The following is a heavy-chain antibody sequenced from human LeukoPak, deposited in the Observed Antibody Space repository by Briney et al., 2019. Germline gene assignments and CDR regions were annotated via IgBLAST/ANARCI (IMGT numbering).Heavy chain of an antibody. V-gene: IGHV1-18*01. D-gene: IGHD6-13*01. CDR1: GYTFTSYG. CDR3: ARDLRVSSSPYYFDY. Sequence: EASVKVSCKASGYTFTSYGISWVRQAPGQGLEWMGWISAYNGNTNYAQKLQGRVTMTTDTSTSTAYMELRSLRSDDTAVYYCARDLRVSSSPYYFDYWGQGTLVTVSS. J-gene: IGHJ4*02. CDR2: ISAYNGNT.